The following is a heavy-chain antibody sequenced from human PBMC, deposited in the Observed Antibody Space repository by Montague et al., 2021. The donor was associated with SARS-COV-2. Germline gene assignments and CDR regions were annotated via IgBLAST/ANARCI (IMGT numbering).Heavy chain of an antibody. CDR3: AREDVYGGNSGGMDV. CDR1: GFTFSSYG. D-gene: IGHD4-23*01. J-gene: IGHJ6*02. Sequence: PLRLSCAASGFTFSSYGMHWVRQAPGKGLEWVAVIWYDGSNKYYADSVKGRFTISRDNSKNTLYLQMNSLRAEDTAVYYCAREDVYGGNSGGMDVWGQGTTVTVSS. V-gene: IGHV3-33*01. CDR2: IWYDGSNK.